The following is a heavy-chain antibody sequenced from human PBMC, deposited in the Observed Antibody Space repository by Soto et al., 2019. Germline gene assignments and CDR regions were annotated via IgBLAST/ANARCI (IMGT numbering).Heavy chain of an antibody. Sequence: TLSVTWTVSCASISSGDYYWSWIRQPPVKFLEWIGYISYSGTTYYRPYLKCRVTTSVDTSKRQFSLKMSSVTAADTAVYYCARGYNNDRSGYYYEGYYFDYLGQGTRVT. V-gene: IGHV4-30-4*01. CDR3: ARGYNNDRSGYYYEGYYFDY. D-gene: IGHD3-22*01. CDR1: CASISSGDYY. J-gene: IGHJ4*02. CDR2: ISYSGTT.